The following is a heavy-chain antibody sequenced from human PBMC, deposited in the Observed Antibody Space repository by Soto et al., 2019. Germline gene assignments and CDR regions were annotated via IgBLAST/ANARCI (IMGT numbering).Heavy chain of an antibody. D-gene: IGHD3-22*01. J-gene: IGHJ3*02. CDR2: ISWNSGSI. CDR1: GFTFDDYA. CDR3: AKDIALVVTDAFDI. Sequence: GGSLRLSCAASGFTFDDYAMHWVRQAPGKGLEWVSGISWNSGSIGYADSVKGRFTISRDNAKNSLYLQMNSLRAEDTALYYCAKDIALVVTDAFDIWGQGTMVTVSS. V-gene: IGHV3-9*01.